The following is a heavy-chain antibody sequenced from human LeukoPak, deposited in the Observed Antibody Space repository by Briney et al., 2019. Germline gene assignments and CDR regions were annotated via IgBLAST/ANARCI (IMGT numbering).Heavy chain of an antibody. V-gene: IGHV3-43*01. J-gene: IGHJ6*03. CDR2: ISWDGGST. Sequence: GGSLRLSCAASGFTFDDYTMHWVRQAPGKGLEWVSLISWDGGSTYYADSVKGRFTISRDNSKNSLYLQMNSLRTKDTALYYCAKDLHPYGSAYYYMDVWGKGTTVTVSS. CDR3: AKDLHPYGSAYYYMDV. D-gene: IGHD3-10*01. CDR1: GFTFDDYT.